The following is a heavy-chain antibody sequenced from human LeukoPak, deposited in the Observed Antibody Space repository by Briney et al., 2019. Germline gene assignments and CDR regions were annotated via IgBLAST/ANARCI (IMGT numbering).Heavy chain of an antibody. Sequence: PGGSLRLSCAASGFTVSSNYMSWVRQAPGKGLEWVSIIYSGGDTYYPDSLKGRFTISRDNSKNTLYLQMNSLRAEDTAVYYCARVAVTASSDAFDIWGQGTMVTVSS. CDR1: GFTVSSNY. J-gene: IGHJ3*02. D-gene: IGHD2-21*02. CDR3: ARVAVTASSDAFDI. V-gene: IGHV3-66*01. CDR2: IYSGGDT.